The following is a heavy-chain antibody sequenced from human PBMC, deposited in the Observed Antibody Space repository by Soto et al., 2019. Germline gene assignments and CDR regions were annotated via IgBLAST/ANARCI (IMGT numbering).Heavy chain of an antibody. CDR3: VRDCGHASGFYNYVNH. V-gene: IGHV3-33*01. Sequence: QVQLVESGGGVVQPEGSLRLSCAASGFSFSTYGMHWVRQAPGKGLEWVAIIWYDGSNKYYADSVKGRFTVSRDNSKNTMYLQMNSLRGEDRAVYYCVRDCGHASGFYNYVNHWGQGPLVTVSS. J-gene: IGHJ1*01. CDR2: IWYDGSNK. D-gene: IGHD6-19*01. CDR1: GFSFSTYG.